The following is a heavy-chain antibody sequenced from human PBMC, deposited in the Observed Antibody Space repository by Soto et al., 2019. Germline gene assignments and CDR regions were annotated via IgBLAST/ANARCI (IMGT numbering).Heavy chain of an antibody. CDR2: INPNSGGT. CDR3: ARDPHHIVVVPAAMPDDAFDI. J-gene: IGHJ3*02. V-gene: IGHV1-2*04. CDR1: GYTFTGYY. D-gene: IGHD2-2*01. Sequence: QVQLVQSGAEVKKPGASVKVSCKASGYTFTGYYMHWVRQAPGQGLEWMGWINPNSGGTNYAQKFQGWVTMTRDTSISTAYMELSRLRSDDTAVYYCARDPHHIVVVPAAMPDDAFDIWGQGTMVTVSS.